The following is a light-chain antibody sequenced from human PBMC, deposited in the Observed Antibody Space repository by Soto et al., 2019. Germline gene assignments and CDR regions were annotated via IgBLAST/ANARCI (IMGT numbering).Light chain of an antibody. CDR1: QGINIY. J-gene: IGKJ5*01. CDR3: QQYNSYPQIT. Sequence: DIQMTQSPSSLSASVGDSLTITCRASQGINIYLAWFQQKPGKAPKSLIYAASSLQSGVPSNFSGSGSATDFTLTISSPQPGDFATYYCQQYNSYPQITFGQGTRLEIK. CDR2: AAS. V-gene: IGKV1-16*02.